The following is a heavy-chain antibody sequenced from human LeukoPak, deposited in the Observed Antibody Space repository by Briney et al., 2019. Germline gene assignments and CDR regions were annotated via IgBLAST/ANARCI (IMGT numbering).Heavy chain of an antibody. J-gene: IGHJ6*03. CDR3: ARRYSRARGYMDV. D-gene: IGHD6-13*01. V-gene: IGHV3-11*01. CDR1: GFTFSDYY. CDR2: ISSSGSTI. Sequence: NAGGSLRLSCAASGFTFSDYYMSWIRQAPGKGLEWVSYISSSGSTIYYADSVKGRFTISRDNAKNSLYLQMNSLRAEDTAVYYCARRYSRARGYMDVWGKGTTVTVSS.